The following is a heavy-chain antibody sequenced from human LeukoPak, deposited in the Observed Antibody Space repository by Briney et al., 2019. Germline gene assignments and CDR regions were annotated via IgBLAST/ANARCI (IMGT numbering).Heavy chain of an antibody. J-gene: IGHJ6*03. D-gene: IGHD3-9*01. Sequence: GGSLRLSCAASGFTFSSYWMSWVRQAPGKGLEWVANIKQDGSEKYYVDSVKGRFTISRDNAKNSLYLQMNSLRAEDTAVYYCAKVGPYDILTGHSTNYYYYYMDVWGKGTTVTISS. CDR3: AKVGPYDILTGHSTNYYYYYMDV. V-gene: IGHV3-7*03. CDR2: IKQDGSEK. CDR1: GFTFSSYW.